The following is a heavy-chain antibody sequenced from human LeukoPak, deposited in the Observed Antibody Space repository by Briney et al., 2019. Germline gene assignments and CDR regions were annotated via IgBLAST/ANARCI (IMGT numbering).Heavy chain of an antibody. CDR1: GFTFSNYA. CDR2: ISYDGSNK. D-gene: IGHD5-18*01. J-gene: IGHJ4*02. Sequence: GGSLRLSCAASGFTFSNYAMHWVRQAPGKGLEWVAIISYDGSNKYYADSVKGQFTISRDNSKNTLYLQMNSLRAEDTAVYYCARGDSYGHQYYFDYWGQGTLVTVSS. CDR3: ARGDSYGHQYYFDY. V-gene: IGHV3-30*04.